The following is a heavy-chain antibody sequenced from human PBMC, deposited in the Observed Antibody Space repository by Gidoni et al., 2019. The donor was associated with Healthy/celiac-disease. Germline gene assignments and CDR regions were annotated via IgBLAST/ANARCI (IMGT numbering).Heavy chain of an antibody. CDR3: ARDRPDDSSGYEGYYFDY. J-gene: IGHJ4*02. V-gene: IGHV3-66*01. Sequence: EVQLVESGGGLVQPGGSLRLSCAAPGFTVSSNYMSWVRQAPGKGLEWVSVIYSGGSTYYADSVKGRFTISRDNSKNTLYLQMNSLRAEDTAVYYCARDRPDDSSGYEGYYFDYWGQGTLVTVSS. CDR2: IYSGGST. CDR1: GFTVSSNY. D-gene: IGHD3-22*01.